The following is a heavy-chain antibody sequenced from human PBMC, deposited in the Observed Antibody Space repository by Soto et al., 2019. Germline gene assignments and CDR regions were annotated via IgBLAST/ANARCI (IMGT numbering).Heavy chain of an antibody. Sequence: SETLSLTCTVSGGSISSSSSFWGWIRQPPGKGLEWIGSSYYSGSTYYNPSLKSRVTVSVDTSKNQFSLKLSSVTAADTAVYYCARHPSDFWFDPWGQGTLVTVS. J-gene: IGHJ5*02. CDR3: ARHPSDFWFDP. CDR1: GGSISSSSSF. V-gene: IGHV4-39*01. CDR2: SYYSGST. D-gene: IGHD2-21*02.